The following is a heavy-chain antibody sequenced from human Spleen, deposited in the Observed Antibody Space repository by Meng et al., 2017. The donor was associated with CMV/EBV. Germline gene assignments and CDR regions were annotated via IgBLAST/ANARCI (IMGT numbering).Heavy chain of an antibody. J-gene: IGHJ5*02. CDR1: GFTFSSYS. CDR3: ARAKYLQGYCSSTSCPNWFDP. D-gene: IGHD2-2*01. V-gene: IGHV3-21*01. Sequence: GGSLRLSCAASGFTFSSYSMNWVRQAPGKGLEWVSSISSSSSYIYYADSVKGRFTISRDNAKNSLYLQMNSLRAEDTAVYYCARAKYLQGYCSSTSCPNWFDPWGQGTLVTVSS. CDR2: ISSSSSYI.